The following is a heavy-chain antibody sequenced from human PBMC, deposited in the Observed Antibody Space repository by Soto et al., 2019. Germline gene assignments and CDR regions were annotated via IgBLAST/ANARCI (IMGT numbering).Heavy chain of an antibody. J-gene: IGHJ4*02. D-gene: IGHD3-22*01. CDR1: GLSFNYYA. CDR3: SRGTYYPQSSGLHADY. CDR2: ISSDGHHQ. Sequence: GGSLRLSCATSGLSFNYYAMYWVRQSPGQGLEWVAIISSDGHHQFYLDNLRGRFTVSRDNSKNTLYLQMNSLRPEDTAVYYCSRGTYYPQSSGLHADYWGPGTVVTVSS. V-gene: IGHV3-30*03.